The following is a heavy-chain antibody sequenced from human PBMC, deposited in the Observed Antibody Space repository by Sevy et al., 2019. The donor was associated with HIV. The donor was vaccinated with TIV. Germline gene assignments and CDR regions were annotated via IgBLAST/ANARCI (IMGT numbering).Heavy chain of an antibody. CDR3: ARGDYYGSLYYFYY. V-gene: IGHV3-21*01. CDR2: ISSGSSYI. Sequence: GGSLRLSCAASGFTFSNYFMNWVRQAPGKGLEWVSSISSGSSYIFYADSLKGRFTSSRDNAKNSLYLHMNSLRVEDTAVYYCARGDYYGSLYYFYYCGPGTLVTASS. J-gene: IGHJ4*02. D-gene: IGHD3-10*01. CDR1: GFTFSNYF.